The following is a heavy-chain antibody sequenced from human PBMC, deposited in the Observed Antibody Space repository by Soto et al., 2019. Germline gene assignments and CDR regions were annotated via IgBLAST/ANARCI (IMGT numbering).Heavy chain of an antibody. CDR2: FDPEDGET. D-gene: IGHD3-10*01. J-gene: IGHJ4*02. CDR1: GNTLTELH. CDR3: ATELYYSASGSYDY. V-gene: IGHV1-24*01. Sequence: QVQLVQSGAEVKKPGASVKVSCKVSGNTLTELHMHWVRQAPGKGLEWMGGFDPEDGETIYAQKLQGRVTMTEDTSTDTAYMELSSLRSEAPALYFCATELYYSASGSYDYWGQGTRVTVSS.